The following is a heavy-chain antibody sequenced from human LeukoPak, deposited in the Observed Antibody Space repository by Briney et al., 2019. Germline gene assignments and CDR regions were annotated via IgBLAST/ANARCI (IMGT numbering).Heavy chain of an antibody. CDR2: IYYSGST. CDR1: GGSISSYY. CDR3: ARGSGWYAIHIDY. Sequence: PSETLSLTCTVSGGSISSYYWSWIRQPPGKGLEWIGYIYYSGSTNYNPSLKSRVTISVDTSKNQFSLKLSSVTAADTAVYYCARGSGWYAIHIDYWGQGTLVTVSS. J-gene: IGHJ4*02. D-gene: IGHD6-19*01. V-gene: IGHV4-59*01.